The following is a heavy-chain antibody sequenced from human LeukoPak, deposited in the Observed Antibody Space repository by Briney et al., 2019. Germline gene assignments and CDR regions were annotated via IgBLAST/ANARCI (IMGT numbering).Heavy chain of an antibody. V-gene: IGHV3-64*04. CDR2: ISSNGGST. D-gene: IGHD6-13*01. CDR1: GFIFSNYA. Sequence: GGSLRLSCSASGFIFSNYAMHWVRQAPGKGLEYVSAISSNGGSTYYADSVKGRFTISRDNSKNTLNLQMNSLRAEDTAVYYCASRPRDAAALDYWGQGTLVTVSS. CDR3: ASRPRDAAALDY. J-gene: IGHJ4*02.